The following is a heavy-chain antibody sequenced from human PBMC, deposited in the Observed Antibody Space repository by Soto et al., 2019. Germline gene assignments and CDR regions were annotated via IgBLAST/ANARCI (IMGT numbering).Heavy chain of an antibody. CDR2: TYYRSKWYN. Sequence: SQTLSLTCAISGDSVSSNSAAWNWIRQSPSRGLEWLGRTYYRSKWYNDYAVSVKSRITINPDTSKNQFSLQLNSVTPEDTAVYYCARVGYCSSTSCSMYYFDYWGQGTLVTVSS. V-gene: IGHV6-1*01. D-gene: IGHD2-2*01. CDR3: ARVGYCSSTSCSMYYFDY. CDR1: GDSVSSNSAA. J-gene: IGHJ4*02.